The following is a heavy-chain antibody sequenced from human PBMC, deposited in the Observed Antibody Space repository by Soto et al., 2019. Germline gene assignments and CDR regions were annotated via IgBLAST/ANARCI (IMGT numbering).Heavy chain of an antibody. V-gene: IGHV4-30-4*01. Sequence: SETLSLTCTVSGGSISSGDYYWSWIRQPPGKGLEWIGYIYYSGSTYYNPSLKSRVTISVDTSKNQFSLKLSSVTAADTAVYYCARGRVYCTNGVCYTPSFDPWGQGTLVTVSS. CDR1: GGSISSGDYY. CDR3: ARGRVYCTNGVCYTPSFDP. D-gene: IGHD2-8*01. CDR2: IYYSGST. J-gene: IGHJ5*02.